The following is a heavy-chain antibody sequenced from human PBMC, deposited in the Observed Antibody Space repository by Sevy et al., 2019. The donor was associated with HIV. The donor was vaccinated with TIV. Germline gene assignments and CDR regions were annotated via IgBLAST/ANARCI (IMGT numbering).Heavy chain of an antibody. Sequence: GGSLRLSCAASGFTFSSFAMSWVRHIPGKGLEGVSTINGRGVSAYYADSGKGRFTLSRDNSKNTVFLQMNRLSDEDTAVYYCARPTPRIAPSSAAFFDYWGQGTLVTVSS. CDR1: GFTFSSFA. CDR3: ARPTPRIAPSSAAFFDY. CDR2: INGRGVSA. J-gene: IGHJ4*02. V-gene: IGHV3-23*01. D-gene: IGHD1-26*01.